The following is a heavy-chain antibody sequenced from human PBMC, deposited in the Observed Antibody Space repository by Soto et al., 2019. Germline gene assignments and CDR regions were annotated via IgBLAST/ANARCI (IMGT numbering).Heavy chain of an antibody. CDR2: IYYSGST. V-gene: IGHV4-59*01. CDR3: ARIYCSTSNCNYYYYMDV. D-gene: IGHD2-2*01. J-gene: IGHJ6*03. Sequence: SETLSLTCTFSGGSISNYYWIWIRQPPGKGLEWIGYIYYSGSTNYNPSLKSRVTISLDTSKNQFSLKLSSVTAADTAVYYCARIYCSTSNCNYYYYMDVWGKGTTVTVSS. CDR1: GGSISNYY.